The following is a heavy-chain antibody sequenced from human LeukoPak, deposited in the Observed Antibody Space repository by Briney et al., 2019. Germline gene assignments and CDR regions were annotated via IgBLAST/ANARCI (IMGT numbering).Heavy chain of an antibody. J-gene: IGHJ4*02. Sequence: SETLSLTCTVSGYSISSGYYWGWIRQPPGKGLEWIGSIYHSGSTYYNPSLKSRVTILVDTSKNQFSLKLSSVTAADTAVYYCARGGELLSYFDYWGQGTLVTVSS. CDR3: ARGGELLSYFDY. CDR1: GYSISSGYY. CDR2: IYHSGST. V-gene: IGHV4-38-2*02. D-gene: IGHD1-7*01.